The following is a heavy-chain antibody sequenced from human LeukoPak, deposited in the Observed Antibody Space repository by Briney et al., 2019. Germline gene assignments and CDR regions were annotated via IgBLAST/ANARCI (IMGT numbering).Heavy chain of an antibody. Sequence: PSETLSLTCAASGYSISSGYYWGWIRQPPGKGLEWIGSIYHSGSTYYNPSLKSRVTISVDTSKNQFSLKLRSVTAADTAVYFCARVVYSFYFDYWGQGTLVTVSS. CDR1: GYSISSGYY. CDR3: ARVVYSFYFDY. J-gene: IGHJ4*02. D-gene: IGHD4-11*01. V-gene: IGHV4-38-2*01. CDR2: IYHSGST.